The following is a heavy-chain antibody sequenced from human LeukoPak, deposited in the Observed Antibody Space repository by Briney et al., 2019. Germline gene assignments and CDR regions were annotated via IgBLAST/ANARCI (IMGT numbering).Heavy chain of an antibody. CDR1: GGTFSSYA. Sequence: SVKVSCKASGGTFSSYAISWVRQAPGQGLEWMGRIIPIFGTANYTQKFQGRVTITTDESTRTAYMELSSLRSEDTAVYYCARAARVRYYDSSGYYSFDYWGQGTLVPVSS. CDR2: IIPIFGTA. J-gene: IGHJ4*02. V-gene: IGHV1-69*05. CDR3: ARAARVRYYDSSGYYSFDY. D-gene: IGHD3-22*01.